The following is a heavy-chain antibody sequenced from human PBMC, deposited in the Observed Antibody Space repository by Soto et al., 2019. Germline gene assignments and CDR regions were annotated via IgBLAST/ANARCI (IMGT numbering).Heavy chain of an antibody. D-gene: IGHD2-15*01. CDR1: GGSIISGGYS. Sequence: LSLTCAVSGGSIISGGYSWSWIRQPPGKGLEWIGYIYSGTTHYNPSLESRVTIAMDRSKNQVSLGLKSVTAADTAVYYCAREDSGAFFDFWGQGTLVTVSS. CDR3: AREDSGAFFDF. V-gene: IGHV4-30-2*01. J-gene: IGHJ4*02. CDR2: IYSGTT.